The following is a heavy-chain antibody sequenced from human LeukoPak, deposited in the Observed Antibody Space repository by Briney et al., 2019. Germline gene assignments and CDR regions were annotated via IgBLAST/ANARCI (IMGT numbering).Heavy chain of an antibody. Sequence: SETLSLTCTVSGGSISSSSYYWGWIRQPPGKGLEWIGSIYYSGSTYYNPSLKSRVTISVDTSKNQFSLKLSSVTAADTAVYYCAGGIVVAEEYYFDYWGQGTLVTVSS. CDR1: GGSISSSSYY. CDR3: AGGIVVAEEYYFDY. D-gene: IGHD1-26*01. V-gene: IGHV4-39*01. J-gene: IGHJ4*02. CDR2: IYYSGST.